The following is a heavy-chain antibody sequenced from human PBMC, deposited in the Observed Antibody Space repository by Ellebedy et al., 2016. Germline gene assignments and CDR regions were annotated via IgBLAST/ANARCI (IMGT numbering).Heavy chain of an antibody. V-gene: IGHV3-15*01. J-gene: IGHJ1*01. CDR1: GFTFSNAW. Sequence: GESLKISXAASGFTFSNAWMSWVRQAPGKGLEWVGRIKSKTDGGTTDYAAPVKGRFTISRDDSKNTLYLQMNSLKTEDTAVYYCTTVEYYSEDFQHWGQGTLVTVSS. CDR2: IKSKTDGGTT. CDR3: TTVEYYSEDFQH. D-gene: IGHD2/OR15-2a*01.